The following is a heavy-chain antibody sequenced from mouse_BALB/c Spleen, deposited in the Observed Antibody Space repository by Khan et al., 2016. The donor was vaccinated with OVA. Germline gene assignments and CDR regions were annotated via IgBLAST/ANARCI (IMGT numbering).Heavy chain of an antibody. CDR3: ARRVYGDYGFAY. CDR2: IDPENDNT. V-gene: IGHV14-1*02. CDR1: GFYIKDYY. D-gene: IGHD2-13*01. J-gene: IGHJ3*01. Sequence: EVQLQQSGAELVRPGALVKLSCKASGFYIKDYYMHWLKQRPEQGLEWIGWIDPENDNTIYDPKFQGKASITADTSSNTAYMQLSSLQSEDSAVYYCARRVYGDYGFAYWGQGTLVTVSA.